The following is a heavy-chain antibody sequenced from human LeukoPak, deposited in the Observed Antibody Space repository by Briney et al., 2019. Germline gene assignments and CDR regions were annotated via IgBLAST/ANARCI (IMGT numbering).Heavy chain of an antibody. CDR1: GASVSGSAYY. V-gene: IGHV4-39*07. D-gene: IGHD3-10*01. CDR3: ARVESTEYYYGSGSKYYFDY. Sequence: PSETLSLTCTVSGASVSGSAYYWGWIRQPPGKGLEWIGNIYHSGSTYYNPSLKSRVTISVDTSKNQFSLKLSSVTAADTAVYYCARVESTEYYYGSGSKYYFDYWGQGTLVTVSS. CDR2: IYHSGST. J-gene: IGHJ4*02.